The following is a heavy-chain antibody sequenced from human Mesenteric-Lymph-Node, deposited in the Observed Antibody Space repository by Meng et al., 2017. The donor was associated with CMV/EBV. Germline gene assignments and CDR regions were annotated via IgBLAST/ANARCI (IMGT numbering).Heavy chain of an antibody. CDR2: THYGGST. CDR3: ARHSTTNYYDSSGYYDY. J-gene: IGHJ4*02. V-gene: IGHV4-39*01. Sequence: QLQEQGPGPAEASETLSRTCTVSGVSVSSNNYYWGWIRQPPGKGLEWIGSTHYGGSTYYNPSLQSRVSLSIDTSKNQFSLKLSSVSAADTAVYYCARHSTTNYYDSSGYYDYWGQGTLVTVSS. D-gene: IGHD3-22*01. CDR1: GVSVSSNNYY.